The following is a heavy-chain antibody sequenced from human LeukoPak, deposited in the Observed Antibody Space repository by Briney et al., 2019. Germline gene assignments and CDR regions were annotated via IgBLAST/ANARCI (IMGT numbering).Heavy chain of an antibody. CDR2: INAGNGGT. CDR3: VRDGCGDTCYPGGY. CDR1: GYTFTRYV. Sequence: ASVKVSCKASGYTFTRYVVHWVRQAPGQRPDWMGWINAGNGGTKYSQNFQGRVTITWDRSANTAYMELSSLPSEDTALYYCVRDGCGDTCYPGGYWGQGTLVAVSS. V-gene: IGHV1-3*01. D-gene: IGHD2-21*01. J-gene: IGHJ4*02.